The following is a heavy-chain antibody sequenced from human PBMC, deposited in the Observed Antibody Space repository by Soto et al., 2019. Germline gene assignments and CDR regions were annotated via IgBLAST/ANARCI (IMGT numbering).Heavy chain of an antibody. CDR2: INWSSGSI. D-gene: IGHD3-22*01. CDR3: VIGVRKPGAIVVWSYYFDQ. Sequence: EVHLVESGGGLVQPGRSLRLSCAASGFTFDDYAMHWVRQVPGKGLEWVSGINWSSGSIDDAGSVKGRFTIARDNAKNSNYLQMNSLRADDTALYYCVIGVRKPGAIVVWSYYFDQWGQGTLVTVSS. CDR1: GFTFDDYA. V-gene: IGHV3-9*01. J-gene: IGHJ4*02.